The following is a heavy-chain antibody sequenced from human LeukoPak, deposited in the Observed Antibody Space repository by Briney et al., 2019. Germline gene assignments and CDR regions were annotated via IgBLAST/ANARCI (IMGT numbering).Heavy chain of an antibody. CDR1: GFTFSSYS. Sequence: GGSLRLSCAASGFTFSSYSMNWVRQAPGKGLEWVSSISSSSTYIYYADSVKGRFTISRDNAKNSLYLQMNSLRAEDTAVYYCARDGAAAGTPFDYWGQGTLVTVSS. CDR3: ARDGAAAGTPFDY. V-gene: IGHV3-21*01. D-gene: IGHD6-13*01. J-gene: IGHJ4*02. CDR2: ISSSSTYI.